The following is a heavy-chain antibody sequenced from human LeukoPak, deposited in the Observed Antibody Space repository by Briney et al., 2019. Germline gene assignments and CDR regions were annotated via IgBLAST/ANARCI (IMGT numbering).Heavy chain of an antibody. V-gene: IGHV3-66*01. CDR2: IYSGGST. D-gene: IGHD6-19*01. J-gene: IGHJ5*02. CDR1: GFTVSSNY. CDR3: ARDRIAVAGNWFDP. Sequence: GGSLRLSCAASGFTVSSNYMSWVRQAPGKGLEWVSVIYSGGSTYYADSVKGRFTISRDNPKNTLYLQMNSLRAEDTAVYYCARDRIAVAGNWFDPWGQGTLVTVSS.